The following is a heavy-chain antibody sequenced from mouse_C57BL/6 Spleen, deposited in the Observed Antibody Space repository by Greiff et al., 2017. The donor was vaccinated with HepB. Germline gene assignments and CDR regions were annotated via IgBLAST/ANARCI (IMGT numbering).Heavy chain of an antibody. D-gene: IGHD1-1*01. CDR1: GYAFSSYW. J-gene: IGHJ2*01. CDR2: IYPGDGDT. Sequence: LVESGAELVKPGASVKISCKASGYAFSSYWMNWVKQRPGKGLEWIGQIYPGDGDTNYNGKFKGKATLTADKSSSTAYMQLSSLTSEDSAVYFCARDITTVVRYFDYWGQGTTLTVSS. CDR3: ARDITTVVRYFDY. V-gene: IGHV1-80*01.